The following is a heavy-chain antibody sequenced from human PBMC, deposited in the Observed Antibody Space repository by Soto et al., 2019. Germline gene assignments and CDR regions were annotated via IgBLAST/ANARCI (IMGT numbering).Heavy chain of an antibody. CDR3: ARGRISSLLWRSGGYDGPLLFDY. CDR2: IDHSGGS. J-gene: IGHJ4*02. V-gene: IGHV4-34*01. D-gene: IGHD5-12*01. Sequence: QVQLQQWGAGLLKPSETLSLTCAVNGGSFSGYYWGWFRQPPGKGPEWIGEIDHSGGSNYNPSLKSRVTMSGDPSKSQFSLKLTSMTAADTAVYYCARGRISSLLWRSGGYDGPLLFDYWAQGALVTVSS. CDR1: GGSFSGYY.